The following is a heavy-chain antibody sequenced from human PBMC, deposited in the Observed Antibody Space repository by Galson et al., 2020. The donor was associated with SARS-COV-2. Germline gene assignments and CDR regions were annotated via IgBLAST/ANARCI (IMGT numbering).Heavy chain of an antibody. Sequence: HGESLKISCKTSVYNFTTYWIGWVRQMPGKGLEWMGDIYPADFDTRYSPSSRGQVTIPIDRSINTAYLQWTSLKASDTAIYYCARFIGSGKFTKGTNWFDPWGQGTLVTVSS. CDR3: ARFIGSGKFTKGTNWFDP. D-gene: IGHD1-26*01. V-gene: IGHV5-51*01. J-gene: IGHJ5*02. CDR2: IYPADFDT. CDR1: VYNFTTYW.